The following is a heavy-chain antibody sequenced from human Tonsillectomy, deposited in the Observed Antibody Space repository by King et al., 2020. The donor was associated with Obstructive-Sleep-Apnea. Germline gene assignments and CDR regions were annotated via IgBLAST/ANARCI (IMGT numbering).Heavy chain of an antibody. CDR3: TTDVYCSGGSCPVFDY. Sequence: VQLVESGGGLVKPGGSLRLSCAASGFTFSNAWMSWVRQAPGKGLEWVGRIKSKTDVGTTDYAAPVKGRFTISRDDSKNTLYLQMNSLKTEDTAVYYCTTDVYCSGGSCPVFDYWGQGTLVTVSS. D-gene: IGHD2-15*01. J-gene: IGHJ4*02. CDR1: GFTFSNAW. V-gene: IGHV3-15*01. CDR2: IKSKTDVGTT.